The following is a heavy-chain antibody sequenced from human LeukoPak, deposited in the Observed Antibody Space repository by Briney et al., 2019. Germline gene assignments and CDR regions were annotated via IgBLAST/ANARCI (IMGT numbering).Heavy chain of an antibody. CDR3: AKSHYFGSGSLHY. CDR1: GFTFSSYA. D-gene: IGHD3-10*01. Sequence: GGSLRLSCAASGFTFSSYAMSWVRQAPGKGREWVSGISGSADNTYYADCVKGRFTISRDTSTHTLYLQMNRLRAEDAAVYYCAKSHYFGSGSLHYWGQGTLVTVSS. CDR2: ISGSADNT. J-gene: IGHJ4*02. V-gene: IGHV3-23*01.